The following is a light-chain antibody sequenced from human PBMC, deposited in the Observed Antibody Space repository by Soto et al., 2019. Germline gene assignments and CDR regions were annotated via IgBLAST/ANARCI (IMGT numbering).Light chain of an antibody. J-gene: IGLJ3*02. CDR1: SSDV. Sequence: QSALTQSRSVSGSPGQSVTISCTGTSSDVSWYQHHPAKAPKLIIYDVYKRPSGVPDRFSGSKSDNTASLTISGLQAEDEADYYCSSYAGSHVWVFGGGTKLTVL. CDR3: SSYAGSHVWV. V-gene: IGLV2-11*01. CDR2: DVY.